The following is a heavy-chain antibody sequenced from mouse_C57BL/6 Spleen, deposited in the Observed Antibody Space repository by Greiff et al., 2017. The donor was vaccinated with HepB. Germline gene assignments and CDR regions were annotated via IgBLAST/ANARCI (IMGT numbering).Heavy chain of an antibody. Sequence: EVHLVESGGGLVKPGGSLKLSCAASGFTFSRYAMSWVRQTPEKRLEWVATISDGGSYTYYPDNVKGRFTISRDNAKNNLYLQMSHLKSEDTAMYYCARDGPPFDYWGQGTTLTVSS. J-gene: IGHJ2*01. CDR1: GFTFSRYA. V-gene: IGHV5-4*01. CDR3: ARDGPPFDY. CDR2: ISDGGSYT.